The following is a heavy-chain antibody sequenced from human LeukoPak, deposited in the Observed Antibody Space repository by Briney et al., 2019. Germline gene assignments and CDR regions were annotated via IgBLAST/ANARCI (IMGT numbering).Heavy chain of an antibody. CDR3: ARLSLPLDYFDY. J-gene: IGHJ4*02. V-gene: IGHV1-46*01. D-gene: IGHD1-26*01. Sequence: ASVKVSCKASGYTFTSYYMHRVRQAPGQGLEWMGIINPSGGSTSYAQKFQGRVTMTRDMSTSTVYMELSSLRSEDTAVYYCARLSLPLDYFDYWGQGTLVTVSS. CDR2: INPSGGST. CDR1: GYTFTSYY.